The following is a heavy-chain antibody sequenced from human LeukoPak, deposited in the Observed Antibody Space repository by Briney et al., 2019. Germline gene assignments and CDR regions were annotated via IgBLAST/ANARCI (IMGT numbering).Heavy chain of an antibody. V-gene: IGHV3-23*01. CDR1: GFTFSSYA. CDR2: ISGSGGST. CDR3: AKGFTYYYDSADAFDI. D-gene: IGHD3-22*01. J-gene: IGHJ3*02. Sequence: GGSLRLSCAASGFTFSSYAMSWVRQAPGKGLEWVSDISGSGGSTYYADSVKGRFTISRDNSKNTLYLQMNSLRAEDTAVYYCAKGFTYYYDSADAFDIWGQGTMVTASS.